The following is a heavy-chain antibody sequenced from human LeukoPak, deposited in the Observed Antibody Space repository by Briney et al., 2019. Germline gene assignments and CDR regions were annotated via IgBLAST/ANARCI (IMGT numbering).Heavy chain of an antibody. CDR1: GVSISSYY. CDR2: IYYSEST. CDR3: ARGDGYGFFDY. J-gene: IGHJ4*02. D-gene: IGHD5-24*01. Sequence: SETLSLTCSLSGVSISSYYWIWIRQPPGKGLEWIGYIYYSESTKYSPSLKSRVTISVATSKTQFSLKLSPVTAADTAVYYCARGDGYGFFDYWGQGTLVTVSS. V-gene: IGHV4-59*01.